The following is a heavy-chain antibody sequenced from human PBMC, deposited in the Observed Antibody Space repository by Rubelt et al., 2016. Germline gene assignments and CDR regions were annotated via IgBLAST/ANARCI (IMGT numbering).Heavy chain of an antibody. CDR1: GGSFSGYS. J-gene: IGHJ2*01. CDR2: VTDTGTT. D-gene: IGHD3-10*01. V-gene: IGHV4-34*01. CDR3: ARDLVVGYYGAGRQAYFDL. Sequence: QVQLQQWGARLLKPSETLSLTCAVYGGSFSGYSWSWIRQPPGQGLEWIGEVTDTGTTNYNPSLRRRVSISVDTSKSQFSLKLSSVSAADTAVYDCARDLVVGYYGAGRQAYFDLWGRGTLVTVSS.